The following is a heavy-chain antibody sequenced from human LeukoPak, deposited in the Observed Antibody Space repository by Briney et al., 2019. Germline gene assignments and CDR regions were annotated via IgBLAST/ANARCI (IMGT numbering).Heavy chain of an antibody. D-gene: IGHD3-22*01. CDR3: ARGPHERSGYPDD. CDR1: GYTFTSYD. Sequence: EASVKVSCKASGYTFTSYDITWVRQAPGQGLEWMGWISPYNGNTNYAQKFQGRVTMTTDTSTSTAYMELRSLRSDDTAVYYCARGPHERSGYPDDWGQGTLVTVSS. J-gene: IGHJ4*02. CDR2: ISPYNGNT. V-gene: IGHV1-18*01.